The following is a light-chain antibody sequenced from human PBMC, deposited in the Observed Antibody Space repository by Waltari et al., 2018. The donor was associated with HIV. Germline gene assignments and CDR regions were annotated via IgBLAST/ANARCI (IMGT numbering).Light chain of an antibody. CDR1: SGHSDYA. V-gene: IGLV4-69*01. Sequence: QPVVMQSPSAAASLGASVKLTCTLSSGHSDYAIAWHQQHPQKGPRYLMRLNNDGSHYKGDGIPERFSGSSSGAERYLFISSLQSGDEADYYCQTWDTGIIIFGGGTKLTVL. J-gene: IGLJ2*01. CDR2: LNNDGSH. CDR3: QTWDTGIII.